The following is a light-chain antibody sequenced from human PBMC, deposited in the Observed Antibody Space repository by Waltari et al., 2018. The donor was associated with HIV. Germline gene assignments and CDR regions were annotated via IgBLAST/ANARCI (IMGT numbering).Light chain of an antibody. CDR2: EVS. CDR1: TKDVGLYNY. V-gene: IGLV2-8*01. CDR3: SSYACSNTLL. J-gene: IGLJ2*01. Sequence: QSALTRPRSASGSTGQPVTISCTRTTKDVGLYNYVSWYQQNPGEAPKLIIFEVSKRPAGVPVRFSGSQSGNPASLPFPGLQSDDASDYFCSSYACSNTLLFGGGTNLTV.